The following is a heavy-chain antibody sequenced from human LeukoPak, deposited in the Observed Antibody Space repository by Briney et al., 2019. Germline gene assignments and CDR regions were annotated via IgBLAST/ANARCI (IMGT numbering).Heavy chain of an antibody. CDR1: GFTFSSYG. J-gene: IGHJ6*04. CDR3: AKDTYYYGLDYYYGMDV. D-gene: IGHD3-10*01. Sequence: GGSLRLSCAASGFTFSSYGMHWVRQAPGEGLEWVAVISYDGSNKYYAGSVKGRFTISRDNSKNTLYLQMNSLRAEDTAVYYCAKDTYYYGLDYYYGMDVWGKGTTVTVSS. V-gene: IGHV3-30*18. CDR2: ISYDGSNK.